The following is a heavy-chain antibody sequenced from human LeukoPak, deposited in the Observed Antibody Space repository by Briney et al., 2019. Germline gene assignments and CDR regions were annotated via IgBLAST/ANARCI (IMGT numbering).Heavy chain of an antibody. CDR2: INHSGST. Sequence: SETLSLTCAVYGGSFSGYYWSWIRQPPGKGLEWIGEINHSGSTNYNPSLKSRVTISVDTSKTQFSLKLSSVTTADTAVYYCARALITIFGVVRTYDYWGQGTLVTVSS. D-gene: IGHD3-3*01. V-gene: IGHV4-34*01. CDR3: ARALITIFGVVRTYDY. CDR1: GGSFSGYY. J-gene: IGHJ4*02.